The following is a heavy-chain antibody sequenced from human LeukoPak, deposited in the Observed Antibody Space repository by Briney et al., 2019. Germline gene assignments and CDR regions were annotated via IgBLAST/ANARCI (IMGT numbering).Heavy chain of an antibody. Sequence: GGSLRLSCAASGFTFSSYAMSWVRQTPGKGLEWVSGISGSGGSTYYADSVKGRFTISRDNSKNTLYLQMNSLRAEDTAVYYCAKGAPGHYYDSSGYYRDDAFDIWGQGTMVTVSS. CDR1: GFTFSSYA. V-gene: IGHV3-23*01. CDR3: AKGAPGHYYDSSGYYRDDAFDI. D-gene: IGHD3-22*01. J-gene: IGHJ3*02. CDR2: ISGSGGST.